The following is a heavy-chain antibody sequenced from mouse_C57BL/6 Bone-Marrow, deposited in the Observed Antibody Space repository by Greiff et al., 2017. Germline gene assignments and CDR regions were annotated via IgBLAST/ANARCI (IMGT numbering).Heavy chain of an antibody. CDR2: IYPGGGYT. V-gene: IGHV1-63*01. Sequence: VKLQQSGAELVRPGTSVKMSCKASGYTFTNYWIGWAKQRPGHGLEWIGDIYPGGGYTNYNEKFKGKATLTADKSSSTAYMQFSSLTSEDSASYYCARSNWDVDFDYWGQGTTLTVSS. CDR1: GYTFTNYW. J-gene: IGHJ2*01. CDR3: ARSNWDVDFDY. D-gene: IGHD4-1*02.